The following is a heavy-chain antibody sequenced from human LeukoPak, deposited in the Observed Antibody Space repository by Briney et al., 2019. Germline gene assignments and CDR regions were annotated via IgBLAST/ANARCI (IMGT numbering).Heavy chain of an antibody. Sequence: GGSLRLSCAASGFTFSNAWMSWVRQAPGKGLEWVGRIKSKTDGGTTDYAAPVKGRFTISRDDSKNTLYLQTNSLKTEDTAVYYCTTGSSGWYSYYYYYMDVWGKGTTVTISS. J-gene: IGHJ6*03. CDR3: TTGSSGWYSYYYYYMDV. CDR1: GFTFSNAW. D-gene: IGHD6-19*01. CDR2: IKSKTDGGTT. V-gene: IGHV3-15*01.